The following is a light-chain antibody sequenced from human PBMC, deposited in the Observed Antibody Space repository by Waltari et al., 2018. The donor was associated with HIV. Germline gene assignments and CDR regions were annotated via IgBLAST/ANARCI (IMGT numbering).Light chain of an antibody. CDR3: NSYTSMSHLV. CDR2: EVS. J-gene: IGLJ3*02. V-gene: IGLV2-14*01. Sequence: QSALTQPASVSGSPGQSITISCPGTPSYVGGYHYVSWYHHPPGKAPKLIIYEVSNRPSDISSRFSASKSGNTASLTISGLQAEDEADYYCNSYTSMSHLVFGGGTKLTV. CDR1: PSYVGGYHY.